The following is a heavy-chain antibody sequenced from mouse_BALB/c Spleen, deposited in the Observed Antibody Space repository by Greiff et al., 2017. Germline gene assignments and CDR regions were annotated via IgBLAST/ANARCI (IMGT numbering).Heavy chain of an antibody. CDR1: GFTFSDYY. V-gene: IGHV5-4*02. CDR2: ISDGGSYT. CDR3: ARGANWDHFDY. J-gene: IGHJ2*01. D-gene: IGHD4-1*01. Sequence: VQLKESGGGLVKPGGSLKLSCAASGFTFSDYYMYWVRQTPEKRLEWVATISDGGSYTYYPDSVKGRFTISRDNAKNNLYLQMSSLKSEDTAMYYCARGANWDHFDYWGQGTTLTVSS.